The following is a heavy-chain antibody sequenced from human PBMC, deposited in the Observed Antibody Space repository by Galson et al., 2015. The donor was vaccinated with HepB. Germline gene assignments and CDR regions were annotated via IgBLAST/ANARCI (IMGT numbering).Heavy chain of an antibody. J-gene: IGHJ4*02. CDR2: IYYSGST. CDR3: ARDLGPLDSSSRSSGWGY. D-gene: IGHD6-19*01. Sequence: ETLSLTCTVSGGSISSSSYYWGWIRQPPGKGLEWIGSIYYSGSTYYNPSLKSRVTISVATSKNQFSLKLSSVTAADTAVYYCARDLGPLDSSSRSSGWGYWGQGTLVTVSS. V-gene: IGHV4-39*07. CDR1: GGSISSSSYY.